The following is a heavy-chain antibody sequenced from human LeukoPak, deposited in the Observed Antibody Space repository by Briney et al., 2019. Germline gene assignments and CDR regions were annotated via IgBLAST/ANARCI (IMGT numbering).Heavy chain of an antibody. Sequence: SETLSLTCTVSGGSISSGGYYWSWIRQHPGKGLEWIGYIYYSGSTYYSPSLKSRVTISVDTSKNQFSLKLSSVTAADTAVYYCASSPYDSSGYLDYWGQGTLVTVSS. V-gene: IGHV4-31*03. CDR2: IYYSGST. CDR1: GGSISSGGYY. CDR3: ASSPYDSSGYLDY. J-gene: IGHJ4*02. D-gene: IGHD3-22*01.